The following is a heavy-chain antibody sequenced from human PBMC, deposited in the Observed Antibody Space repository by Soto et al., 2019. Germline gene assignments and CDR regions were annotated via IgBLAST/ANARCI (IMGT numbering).Heavy chain of an antibody. CDR3: ARDNSGLGYCSSTSCLGLDWFDP. J-gene: IGHJ5*02. CDR1: GGSISGYY. CDR2: IYYSGST. V-gene: IGHV4-59*01. Sequence: SETLSLTCTVSGGSISGYYWSWIRQPPGKGLEWIGYIYYSGSTNYNPSLKSRVTISVDTSKNQFSLKLSSVTAADTAVYYCARDNSGLGYCSSTSCLGLDWFDPWGQGTLVTVSS. D-gene: IGHD2-2*01.